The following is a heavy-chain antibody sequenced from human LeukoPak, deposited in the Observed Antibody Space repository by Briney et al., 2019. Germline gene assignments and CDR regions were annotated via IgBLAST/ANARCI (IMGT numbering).Heavy chain of an antibody. V-gene: IGHV1-8*01. Sequence: ASVKVSCKASGYTFSSNDINWVRQATGQGLEWMGWMNPHSGNTGYAQKFQGRVTITRNSSISTAYMELSSLRSEDTAVYYCAKNYDFLTGYASWGQGTLVTVSS. D-gene: IGHD3-9*01. CDR2: MNPHSGNT. CDR1: GYTFSSND. J-gene: IGHJ4*02. CDR3: AKNYDFLTGYAS.